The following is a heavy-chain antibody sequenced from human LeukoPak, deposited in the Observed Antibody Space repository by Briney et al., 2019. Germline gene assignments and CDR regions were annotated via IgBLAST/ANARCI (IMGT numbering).Heavy chain of an antibody. J-gene: IGHJ4*02. CDR2: ISYDGSNK. Sequence: GGSLRLSCAASGFTFSSYGMHWVRQAPGKGLEWVAVISYDGSNKYYADSVKGRFTISRDNSKNTLYLQMNSLRAEDTAVYYCAKGYGGNSVYWGQGTLVTVSS. V-gene: IGHV3-30*18. CDR1: GFTFSSYG. D-gene: IGHD4-23*01. CDR3: AKGYGGNSVY.